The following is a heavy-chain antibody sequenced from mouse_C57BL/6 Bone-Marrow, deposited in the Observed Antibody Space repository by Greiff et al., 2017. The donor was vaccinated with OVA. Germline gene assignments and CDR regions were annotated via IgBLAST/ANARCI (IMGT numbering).Heavy chain of an antibody. Sequence: VQLLESGAGLVKPGASVKLSCKASGYTFTTYPMAWIRQNPGKSLEWIGNFHPYNNYTKYTEKFKGKATLSVENSSITVYLELSRLTSDDSVVYCCVVSDGYGFEYWGQGTSVTVSS. D-gene: IGHD2-2*01. CDR1: GYTFTTYP. CDR3: VVSDGYGFEY. CDR2: FHPYNNYT. V-gene: IGHV1-47*01. J-gene: IGHJ4*01.